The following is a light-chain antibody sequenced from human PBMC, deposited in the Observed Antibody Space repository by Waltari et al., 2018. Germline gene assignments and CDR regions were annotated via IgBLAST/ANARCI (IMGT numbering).Light chain of an antibody. CDR1: HSPVHSDGYTY. V-gene: IGKV2-30*02. CDR3: MQDSQWART. J-gene: IGKJ2*01. CDR2: EVS. Sequence: DVVMTHSPLALPVTLGQPASISRTSRHSPVHSDGYTYLNWFQQRPGQAPRRLIYEVSRRESGVPDRFSGSGSGTDFTLKISRVEAEDVGVYYCMQDSQWARTFGQGTKLEI.